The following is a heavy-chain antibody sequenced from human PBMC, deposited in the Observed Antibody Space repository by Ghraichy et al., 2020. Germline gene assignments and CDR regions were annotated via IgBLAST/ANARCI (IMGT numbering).Heavy chain of an antibody. CDR2: INHSGST. CDR1: GGSFSGYY. D-gene: IGHD2-2*01. J-gene: IGHJ5*02. CDR3: ARRVPAAMKNWFDP. Sequence: SETLSLTCAVYGGSFSGYYWSWIRQPPGKGLEWIGEINHSGSTNYNPSLKSRVTISVDTSKNQFSLKLSSVTAADTAVYYCARRVPAAMKNWFDPWGQGTLVTVSS. V-gene: IGHV4-34*01.